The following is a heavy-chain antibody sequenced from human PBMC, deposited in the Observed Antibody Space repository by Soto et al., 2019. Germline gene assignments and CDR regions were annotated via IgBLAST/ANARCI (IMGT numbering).Heavy chain of an antibody. CDR1: GFTFSSYG. D-gene: IGHD2-21*01. V-gene: IGHV3-30*18. CDR2: ISYDGSNK. CDR3: AKDWHIVANLTHHYYYGMDV. J-gene: IGHJ6*02. Sequence: PGGSLRLSCAASGFTFSSYGMHWVRQAPGKGLEWVAVISYDGSNKYYADSVKGRFTISRDNSKNTLYLQMNSLRAEDTAVYYCAKDWHIVANLTHHYYYGMDVWGQGTTVTVS.